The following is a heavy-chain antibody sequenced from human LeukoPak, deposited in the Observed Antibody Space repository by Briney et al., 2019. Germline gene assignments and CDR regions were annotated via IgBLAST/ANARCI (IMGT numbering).Heavy chain of an antibody. CDR1: GGSISSGSYY. D-gene: IGHD2-2*01. CDR3: ARSPDLRLRNDAFDI. CDR2: IYTSGST. V-gene: IGHV4-61*02. Sequence: SQTLSLTCTVSGGSISSGSYYWSWIRQPAGKGLEWIGRIYTSGSTNYNPSLKSRVTISVDTSKNQFSLKLSSVTAADTAGYYCARSPDLRLRNDAFDIWGQGTMVTVSS. J-gene: IGHJ3*02.